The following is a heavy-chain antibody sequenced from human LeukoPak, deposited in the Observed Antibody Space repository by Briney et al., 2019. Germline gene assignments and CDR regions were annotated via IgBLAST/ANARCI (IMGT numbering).Heavy chain of an antibody. CDR2: INPNSGGT. CDR3: ARAVVVAATDYYYYYMDV. D-gene: IGHD2-15*01. CDR1: GYTFTGYY. J-gene: IGHJ6*03. V-gene: IGHV1-2*02. Sequence: PKASVKVSCKASGYTFTGYYMHWVRQAPGQGLEWMGWINPNSGGTNYAQKFQGRVTMTRDTSISTAYMELSRLRSDDTAVYYCARAVVVAATDYYYYYMDVWGKGTTVTVSS.